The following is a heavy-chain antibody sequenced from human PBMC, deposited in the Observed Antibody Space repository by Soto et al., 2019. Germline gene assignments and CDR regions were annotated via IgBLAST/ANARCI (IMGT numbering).Heavy chain of an antibody. V-gene: IGHV3-48*01. J-gene: IGHJ5*02. CDR3: ARDNVIGGSFDP. CDR2: INAGSNTI. Sequence: GGPLRLPCAASGFTFSAYSMNWARQAPGKGLEWVSYINAGSNTIFYEDSFKGRFTISRDNAKNTLYLQMNNLRADDTAVEYCARDNVIGGSFDPWGPGTLVTVSS. D-gene: IGHD2-15*01. CDR1: GFTFSAYS.